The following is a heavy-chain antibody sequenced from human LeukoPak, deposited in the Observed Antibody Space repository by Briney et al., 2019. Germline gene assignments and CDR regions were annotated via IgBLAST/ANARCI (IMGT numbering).Heavy chain of an antibody. CDR2: IYHSGST. V-gene: IGHV4-28*01. J-gene: IGHJ4*02. CDR3: ARMVSGSGMYYFDS. Sequence: PSETLSLTCAVSGSSISNNALWGWIRQPPGKGLEWIGYIYHSGSTYYNPSLKSRVTMSADTSKNQFSLKLTSVTAVDTAVYYCARMVSGSGMYYFDSWGQGTLVTVSS. CDR1: GSSISNNAL. D-gene: IGHD3-10*01.